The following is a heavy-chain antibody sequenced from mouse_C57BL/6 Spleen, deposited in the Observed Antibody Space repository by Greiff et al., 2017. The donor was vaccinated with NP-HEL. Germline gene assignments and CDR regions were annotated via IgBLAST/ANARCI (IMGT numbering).Heavy chain of an antibody. CDR3: ARDSTVVAKGYFDV. J-gene: IGHJ1*03. Sequence: EVMLVESEGGLVQPGSSMKLSCTASGFTFSDYYMAWVRQVPEKGLEWVANINYDGSSTYYLDSLKSRFIISRDNAKNILYLQMSSLKSEDTATYYCARDSTVVAKGYFDVWGTGTTVTVSS. V-gene: IGHV5-16*01. CDR1: GFTFSDYY. CDR2: INYDGSST. D-gene: IGHD1-1*01.